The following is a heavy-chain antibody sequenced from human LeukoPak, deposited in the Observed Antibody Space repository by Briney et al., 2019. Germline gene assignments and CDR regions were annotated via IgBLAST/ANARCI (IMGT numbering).Heavy chain of an antibody. CDR1: GGSFSGYY. J-gene: IGHJ4*02. D-gene: IGHD5-24*01. V-gene: IGHV4-34*01. CDR3: ARESNSPLDY. CDR2: INHSGGT. Sequence: PSETLSPTCAVYGGSFSGYYWSWIRQPPGKGLEWIGEINHSGGTNYNPSLKSRVTISVDTSKNQFSLKLSPVTAADTAVYYCARESNSPLDYWGQGTLVTVSS.